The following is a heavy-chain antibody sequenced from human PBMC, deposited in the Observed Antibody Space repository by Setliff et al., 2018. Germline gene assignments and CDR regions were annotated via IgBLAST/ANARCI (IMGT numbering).Heavy chain of an antibody. CDR3: VRDLHWGFDY. CDR2: IRNDGATT. D-gene: IGHD7-27*01. J-gene: IGHJ4*02. CDR1: GFTFSSDP. V-gene: IGHV3-48*01. Sequence: GESLKISCAASGFTFSSDPMNWVRQAPGKGLEWLSNIRNDGATTSYADSVKGRFTISXXXVXNSLFLXMNSLRAEDTAVYYCVRDLHWGFDYWGLGTLVTVSS.